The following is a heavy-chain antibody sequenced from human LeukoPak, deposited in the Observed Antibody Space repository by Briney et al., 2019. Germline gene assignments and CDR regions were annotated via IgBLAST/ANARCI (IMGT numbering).Heavy chain of an antibody. V-gene: IGHV4-34*01. CDR3: ARVSVWDGANSGRYFFDY. Sequence: SETLSLTCDVYSGSFGGYYWSWIRQPPGKGLEWIGEINHSGSTNYNPSLKSRATISVDTSKNQFSLNLNSVTAADTAVYYCARVSVWDGANSGRYFFDYWGQGTLVTVSS. CDR2: INHSGST. J-gene: IGHJ4*02. CDR1: SGSFGGYY. D-gene: IGHD4-23*01.